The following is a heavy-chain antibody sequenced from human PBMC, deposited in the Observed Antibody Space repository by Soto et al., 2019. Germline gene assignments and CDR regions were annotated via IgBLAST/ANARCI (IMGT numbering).Heavy chain of an antibody. Sequence: PSETLSLTCAIYGGSFTGHYCTWFRQPPGKGLEWIGEINHGGRSNYNPSLRSRVTMSIDASKNQFSLKLSSLTAADTAVYFCARGGTYYDFWSGDYWGLGTMVTVSS. CDR1: GGSFTGHY. J-gene: IGHJ4*02. CDR2: INHGGRS. V-gene: IGHV4-34*01. CDR3: ARGGTYYDFWSGDY. D-gene: IGHD3-3*01.